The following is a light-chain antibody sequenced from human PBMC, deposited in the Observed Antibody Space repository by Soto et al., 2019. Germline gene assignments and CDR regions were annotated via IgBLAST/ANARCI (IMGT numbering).Light chain of an antibody. CDR2: AVS. V-gene: IGLV2-14*03. CDR3: SSYGASRTL. J-gene: IGLJ2*01. CDR1: STDIGAYNY. Sequence: QSALTQPASLSGSPGQSITISCTGTSTDIGAYNYVSWYQQHPGKAPKLMIFAVSYRPSGFSDRFSGSKSGNTASLTISGLQPEDEAGYYCSSYGASRTLFGGGTKLTVL.